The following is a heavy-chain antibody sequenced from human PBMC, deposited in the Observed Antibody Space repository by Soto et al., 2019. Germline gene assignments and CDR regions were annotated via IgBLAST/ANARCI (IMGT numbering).Heavy chain of an antibody. D-gene: IGHD4-17*01. CDR2: IDPTDSYT. J-gene: IGHJ5*02. Sequence: PVESLKISCNGSGYSFTNYWINWVRQMPGKGLEWMGRIDPTDSYTNYSPSFQGHVSISADESISTAYLQWSSLKGSDTAVYYCARQGKSYGSWFDPWGQGTPVTVSS. V-gene: IGHV5-10-1*01. CDR1: GYSFTNYW. CDR3: ARQGKSYGSWFDP.